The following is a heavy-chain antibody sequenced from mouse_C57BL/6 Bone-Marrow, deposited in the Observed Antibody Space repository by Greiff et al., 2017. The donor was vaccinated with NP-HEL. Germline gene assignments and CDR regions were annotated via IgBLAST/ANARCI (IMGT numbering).Heavy chain of an antibody. CDR2: IYPGGGYT. D-gene: IGHD2-3*01. CDR1: GYTFTNYW. CDR3: ARLGDGYYGFGY. Sequence: QVQLQQSGAELVRPGTSVKMSCKASGYTFTNYWIGWAKQRPGHGLEWIGDIYPGGGYTNYNEKFKGKATLTADKSSSTAYMQLSSLTSEDSAIYYCARLGDGYYGFGYGGRGTTLTVSS. V-gene: IGHV1-63*01. J-gene: IGHJ2*01.